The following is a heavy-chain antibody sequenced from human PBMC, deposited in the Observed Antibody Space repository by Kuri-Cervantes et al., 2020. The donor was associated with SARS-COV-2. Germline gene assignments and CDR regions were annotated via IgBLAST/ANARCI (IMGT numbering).Heavy chain of an antibody. CDR1: GYTFTSYA. CDR3: VRDIDC. Sequence: ASVKVSCKASGYTFTSYAMNWERQAPGQGLEWMGIINPSGGSTTYAQKFQGRITMTRDTSTSTVYMELSSLGSEDTALYYCVRDIDCWGQGTLVTVSS. CDR2: INPSGGST. V-gene: IGHV1-46*01. J-gene: IGHJ4*02.